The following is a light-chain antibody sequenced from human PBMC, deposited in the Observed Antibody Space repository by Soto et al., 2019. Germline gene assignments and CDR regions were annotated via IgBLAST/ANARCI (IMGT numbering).Light chain of an antibody. CDR3: QQYYSIREYT. CDR2: WAS. J-gene: IGKJ2*01. Sequence: DIVMTQSPDSLAVSLGERATINCKSSQSVLYSSNNKNYLAWYQQKPGQPPKLLIYWASTRESGVPDRFSGSGSGTDFTLTISSLQAEDVAVYYCQQYYSIREYTFGQGTKLEIK. V-gene: IGKV4-1*01. CDR1: QSVLYSSNNKNY.